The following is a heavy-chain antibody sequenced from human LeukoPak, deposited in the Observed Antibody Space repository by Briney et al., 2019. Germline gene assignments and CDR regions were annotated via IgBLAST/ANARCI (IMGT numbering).Heavy chain of an antibody. Sequence: ASVKVSCKASGYTFTSYYMHWVRQAPGQGLEWVGIINPSGGSTSYAQKFQGRVTMTRDMSTSTVYMELSSLRSEDTAVYYCARDHYDILTGSRTFDYWGQGTLVTVSS. V-gene: IGHV1-46*01. CDR1: GYTFTSYY. J-gene: IGHJ4*02. CDR2: INPSGGST. CDR3: ARDHYDILTGSRTFDY. D-gene: IGHD3-9*01.